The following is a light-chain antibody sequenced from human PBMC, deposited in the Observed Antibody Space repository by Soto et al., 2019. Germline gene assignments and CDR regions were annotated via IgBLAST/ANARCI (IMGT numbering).Light chain of an antibody. Sequence: QSALTQPASVSGSPGQSITISCTGTSTDVGGYNYVSWYQHHPGKAPKLIIFDVSDRPSGVSNRFSGSKSGNTASLTISGLKAENGAAYYCNSYTSSSTLVLFGGGTKLTVL. V-gene: IGLV2-14*03. CDR1: STDVGGYNY. CDR3: NSYTSSSTLVL. J-gene: IGLJ2*01. CDR2: DVS.